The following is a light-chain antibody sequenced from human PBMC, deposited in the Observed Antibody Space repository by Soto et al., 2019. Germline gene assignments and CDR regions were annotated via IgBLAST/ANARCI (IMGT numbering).Light chain of an antibody. V-gene: IGKV1-33*01. CDR2: DAT. Sequence: DIQMTQSPSSLSASVGDRVIITCRASQGISGYLNWFQHKPGKGPELLIYDATNLQTGVPSRFSGSESGTDYTFTISSLQPEYFATYYCQQYATLPYTFGQGTKVEIK. CDR3: QQYATLPYT. CDR1: QGISGY. J-gene: IGKJ2*01.